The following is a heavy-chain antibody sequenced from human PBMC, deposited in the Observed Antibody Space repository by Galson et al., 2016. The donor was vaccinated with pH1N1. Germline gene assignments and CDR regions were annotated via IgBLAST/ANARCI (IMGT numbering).Heavy chain of an antibody. CDR1: GFTFKHYG. D-gene: IGHD2-21*02. CDR2: VSCSGGTT. Sequence: SLRLSCAGSGFTFKHYGMSWVRPAPGKGLEWISAVSCSGGTTYPGDPGKGRVNIPRDNSKNTLYLQMNSLRAEDTAVYYCAKKMDSSDSKTYYLGGDHFDYWGQGTLVAVSS. J-gene: IGHJ4*02. CDR3: AKKMDSSDSKTYYLGGDHFDY. V-gene: IGHV3-23*01.